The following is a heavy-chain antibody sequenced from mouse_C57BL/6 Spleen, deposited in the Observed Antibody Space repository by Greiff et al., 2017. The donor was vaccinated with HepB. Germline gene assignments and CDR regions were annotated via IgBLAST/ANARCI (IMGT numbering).Heavy chain of an antibody. Sequence: QVQLKESGPELVKPGASVKISCKASGYAFSSSWMNWVKQRPGKGLEWIGRIYPGDGDTNYNGKFKGKATLTADKSSSTAYMQLSSLTSEDSAVYFCARWAMDYWGQGTSVTVSS. CDR1: GYAFSSSW. J-gene: IGHJ4*01. CDR3: ARWAMDY. CDR2: IYPGDGDT. V-gene: IGHV1-82*01.